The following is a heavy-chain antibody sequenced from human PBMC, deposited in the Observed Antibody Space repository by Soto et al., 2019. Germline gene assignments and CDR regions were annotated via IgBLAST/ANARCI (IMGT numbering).Heavy chain of an antibody. J-gene: IGHJ4*02. Sequence: HGESLKISCRGSGYSFNTYWIGWVRQTPEKGLEWMGIIYPGDSDSRYSPSFQGQVTFSADTSINTVYLQWSSLKASDTATYFCARPRSYHDISGSYHDHWGHYLDSWGQGTLVTVSS. V-gene: IGHV5-51*01. CDR2: IYPGDSDS. D-gene: IGHD3-22*01. CDR1: GYSFNTYW. CDR3: ARPRSYHDISGSYHDHWGHYLDS.